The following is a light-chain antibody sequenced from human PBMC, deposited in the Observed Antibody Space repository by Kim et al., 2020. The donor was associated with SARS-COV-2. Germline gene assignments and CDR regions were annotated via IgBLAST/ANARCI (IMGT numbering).Light chain of an antibody. V-gene: IGLV3-19*01. CDR2: GKN. Sequence: SSELTQDPGVSVALGQTVTITCQGDSLTTYYTSWYQQKPGQAPVLVIYGKNNRPSGIPERFSGSSSGSTSSLTITGAQAEDEADYYCNSRDSSGNHWLFGGGTQLTVL. CDR3: NSRDSSGNHWL. CDR1: SLTTYY. J-gene: IGLJ3*02.